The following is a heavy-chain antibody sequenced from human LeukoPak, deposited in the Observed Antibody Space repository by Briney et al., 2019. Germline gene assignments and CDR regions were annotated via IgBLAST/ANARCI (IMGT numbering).Heavy chain of an antibody. CDR3: ARVSGYFTWDY. Sequence: PGGSLRLSCAASGFSFNSYEMNWVRRAPGKGLEWVSHISSSGSTIYYADSVKGRLTISRDNAKNSLYLQMNSLRAEDTAVYYCARVSGYFTWDYWGQGALVTVSS. J-gene: IGHJ4*02. CDR1: GFSFNSYE. D-gene: IGHD5-12*01. V-gene: IGHV3-48*03. CDR2: ISSSGSTI.